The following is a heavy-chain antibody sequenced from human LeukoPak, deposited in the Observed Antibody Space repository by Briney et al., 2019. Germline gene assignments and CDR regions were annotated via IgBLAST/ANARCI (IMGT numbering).Heavy chain of an antibody. CDR1: GFTFSSYA. J-gene: IGHJ4*02. Sequence: GSLRLSCAASGFTFSSYAMSWVRQAPGKGLEWVSAISGSGGSTYYVDSVKGRFTISRDNSKNTLYLQMNSLRAEDTAVSYCAKAPRASGPADYWGQGTLVTVSS. D-gene: IGHD3-10*01. CDR2: ISGSGGST. V-gene: IGHV3-23*01. CDR3: AKAPRASGPADY.